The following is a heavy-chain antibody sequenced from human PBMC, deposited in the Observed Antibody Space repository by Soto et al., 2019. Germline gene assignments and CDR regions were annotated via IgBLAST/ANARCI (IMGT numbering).Heavy chain of an antibody. J-gene: IGHJ6*02. CDR2: VSGSGGST. D-gene: IGHD1-26*01. V-gene: IGHV3-23*01. Sequence: GGSLRLSCAASGFTFSNYAMTWVRQAPGKGLEWVSAVSGSGGSTYYADSVKGRFTISRDNSKNTLYLQMDSLRAEDTAVYYCANPPPTMESTIYYYYGMDVWGQGTTVTVSS. CDR1: GFTFSNYA. CDR3: ANPPPTMESTIYYYYGMDV.